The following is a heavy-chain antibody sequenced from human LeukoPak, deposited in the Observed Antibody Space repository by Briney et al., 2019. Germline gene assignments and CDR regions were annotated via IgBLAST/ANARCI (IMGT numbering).Heavy chain of an antibody. CDR1: GGSISSYY. J-gene: IGHJ6*02. CDR2: IYYSGTT. D-gene: IGHD3-16*01. CDR3: AGGYYYSGMDV. V-gene: IGHV4-59*01. Sequence: SETLSLTCTVSGGSISSYYWSWIRQPPRKGLEWIGYIYYSGTTNYNPSLKSRVTISVDTSKNQFSLKLSSVTAADTAVYYCAGGYYYSGMDVWGQGTTVTVSS.